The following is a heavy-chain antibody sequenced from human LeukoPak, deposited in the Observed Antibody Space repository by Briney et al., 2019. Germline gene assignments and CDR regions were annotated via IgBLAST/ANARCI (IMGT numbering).Heavy chain of an antibody. CDR2: INHSGST. V-gene: IGHV4-30-4*08. Sequence: SQTLSLTCTVSGGSISSGDYYWSWIRQPPGKGLEWIGEINHSGSTNYNPSLKSRVTISVDTSKNQFSLKLSSVTAADTAVYYCARAIRFLEWFRLDYWGQGTLVTVSS. J-gene: IGHJ4*02. CDR1: GGSISSGDYY. D-gene: IGHD3-3*01. CDR3: ARAIRFLEWFRLDY.